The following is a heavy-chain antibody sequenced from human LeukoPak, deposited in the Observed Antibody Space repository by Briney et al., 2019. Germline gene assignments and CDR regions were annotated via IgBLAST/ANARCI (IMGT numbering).Heavy chain of an antibody. J-gene: IGHJ6*02. CDR3: AREIAAPLPYFGVDV. V-gene: IGHV3-30-3*01. Sequence: PGGSLRLSCAASGFTFSSYAINWVRQAPGKGLEWVAGVSYDGTNKNYADSVKGRFTIPRDNSKSTLYLQMNSLRGEDTAVYYCAREIAAPLPYFGVDVWGQGTTVTVSS. CDR1: GFTFSSYA. D-gene: IGHD6-6*01. CDR2: VSYDGTNK.